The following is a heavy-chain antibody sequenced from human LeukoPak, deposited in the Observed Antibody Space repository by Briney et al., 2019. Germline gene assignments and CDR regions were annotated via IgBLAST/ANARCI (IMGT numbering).Heavy chain of an antibody. Sequence: PSETLSLTCTVSGGSISSYYWSWIRQPPGKGLEWIGYIYTCGSTNYNPSLKSRVTISVDTSKNQFSLKLSSVTAADTAVYYCASSAGFWSGYYDYYYMDVWGKGTTVTVSS. V-gene: IGHV4-4*09. J-gene: IGHJ6*03. CDR1: GGSISSYY. CDR3: ASSAGFWSGYYDYYYMDV. CDR2: IYTCGST. D-gene: IGHD3-3*01.